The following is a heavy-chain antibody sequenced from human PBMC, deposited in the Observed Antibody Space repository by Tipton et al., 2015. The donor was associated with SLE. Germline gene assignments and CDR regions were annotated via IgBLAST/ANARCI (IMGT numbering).Heavy chain of an antibody. V-gene: IGHV3-23*01. D-gene: IGHD6-6*01. CDR1: GFTFSNYA. CDR2: STNSGGDT. Sequence: SLRLSCAASGFTFSNYAMSWVRQAPGEGLEWVSASTNSGGDTYSADSVKGRFTISRDNSRNTLYLQMNGLRAEDTAVYYCAKGSASSRPYYFDDWGQGTLVFVSS. J-gene: IGHJ4*02. CDR3: AKGSASSRPYYFDD.